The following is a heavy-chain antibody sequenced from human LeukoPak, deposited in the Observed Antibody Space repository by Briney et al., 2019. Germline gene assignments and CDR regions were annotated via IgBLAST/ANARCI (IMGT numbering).Heavy chain of an antibody. CDR1: GFTFSSYA. J-gene: IGHJ4*02. Sequence: PGRSLRLSCAASGFTFSSYATHWVRQAPGKGLEWVAVISYDGSNKYYADSVKGRFTISRDNSKNTLYLQMNSLRAEDTAVYYCARDRGDGYNYFDYWGQGTLVTVSS. CDR3: ARDRGDGYNYFDY. D-gene: IGHD5-24*01. V-gene: IGHV3-30-3*01. CDR2: ISYDGSNK.